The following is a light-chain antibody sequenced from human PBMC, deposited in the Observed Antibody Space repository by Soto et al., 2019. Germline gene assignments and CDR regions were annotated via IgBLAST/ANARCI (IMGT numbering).Light chain of an antibody. CDR2: AAF. V-gene: IGKV1-12*01. Sequence: DIQMTQSPSSVSASVGDRVTISCRASEDINSRLAWYQQKPGNAPKLLIYAAFILQSGVPSRFSGFGSWTDFTLSISSLQPEDFATYYCQQADSFPITFGQGTRLEIK. J-gene: IGKJ5*01. CDR1: EDINSR. CDR3: QQADSFPIT.